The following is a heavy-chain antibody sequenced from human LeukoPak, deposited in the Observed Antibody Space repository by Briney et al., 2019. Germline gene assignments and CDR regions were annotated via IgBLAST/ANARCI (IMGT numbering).Heavy chain of an antibody. CDR2: INHSGST. J-gene: IGHJ3*02. CDR3: ASYTDAFDI. V-gene: IGHV4-39*07. Sequence: PSETLSLTCSVSGASIRSSGHSWGWIRQPPGKGLEWIGEINHSGSTNYNPSLKSRVTISVDTSKNQFSLKLSSVTAADAAVYYCASYTDAFDIWGQGTMVTVSS. CDR1: GASIRSSGHS. D-gene: IGHD3-16*01.